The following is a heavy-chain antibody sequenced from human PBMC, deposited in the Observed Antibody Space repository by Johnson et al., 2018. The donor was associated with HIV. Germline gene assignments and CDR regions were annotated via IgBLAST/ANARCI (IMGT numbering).Heavy chain of an antibody. Sequence: VQLVESGGGLVQPGRSLRLSCSASGFTFDDYAMHWVRQAPGKGLEWVSGISWKSGSIGYADSVKGRFTISRDNAKNSLLLQMNSLRAEDTAVYYCAKDPYYETSAYYDDAFDIWGQGTMVTVSS. CDR1: GFTFDDYA. J-gene: IGHJ3*02. CDR3: AKDPYYETSAYYDDAFDI. D-gene: IGHD3-22*01. V-gene: IGHV3-9*01. CDR2: ISWKSGSI.